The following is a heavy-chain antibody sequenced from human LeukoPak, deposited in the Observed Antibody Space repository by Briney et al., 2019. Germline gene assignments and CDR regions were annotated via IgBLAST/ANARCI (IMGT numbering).Heavy chain of an antibody. CDR2: IIPIFGTA. Sequence: SVKVSCKASGGTFSSYAISWVRQAPGQGLEWMGGIIPIFGTANYAQKFQGRVTITADESTSTAYMELSSLRSEDSAVYYCARVKYNWNDIFENWFDPWGQGTLVTVSS. V-gene: IGHV1-69*13. CDR1: GGTFSSYA. CDR3: ARVKYNWNDIFENWFDP. J-gene: IGHJ5*02. D-gene: IGHD1-1*01.